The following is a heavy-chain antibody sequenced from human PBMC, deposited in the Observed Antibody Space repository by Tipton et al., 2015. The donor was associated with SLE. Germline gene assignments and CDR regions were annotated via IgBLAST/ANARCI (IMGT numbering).Heavy chain of an antibody. Sequence: SLRLSCAASGFTFSNYGIHWVRQAPGKGLEWVSSLAGSGYTTYYADSVKGRFTISRDNSRDTVYLQMNSLRDDDTAVYYCAKDLGYDFWGGPFDSWGQGTLVTVSP. CDR3: AKDLGYDFWGGPFDS. D-gene: IGHD3-3*01. CDR2: LAGSGYTT. V-gene: IGHV3-23*01. CDR1: GFTFSNYG. J-gene: IGHJ4*02.